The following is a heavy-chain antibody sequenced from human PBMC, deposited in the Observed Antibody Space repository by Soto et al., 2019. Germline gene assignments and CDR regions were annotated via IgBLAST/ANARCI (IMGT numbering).Heavy chain of an antibody. CDR3: AREVEGTWGYQLHLGY. CDR2: ISAYNGNT. V-gene: IGHV1-18*01. J-gene: IGHJ4*02. Sequence: QVQLVQSGAEVKKPGASVKVSCKASGYTFTSYGISWVRQAPGQGLEWMGWISAYNGNTNYAQKLQGRVTMTTDTTTSTDYMELRSLRSDDTAVYYCAREVEGTWGYQLHLGYWGQGTLVTVSS. D-gene: IGHD2-2*01. CDR1: GYTFTSYG.